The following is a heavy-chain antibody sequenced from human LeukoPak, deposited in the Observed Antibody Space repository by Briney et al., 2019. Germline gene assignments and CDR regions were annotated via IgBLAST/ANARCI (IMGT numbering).Heavy chain of an antibody. CDR3: ARAGTYYYDSSGYYPQFDY. D-gene: IGHD3-22*01. V-gene: IGHV4-38-2*01. J-gene: IGHJ4*02. Sequence: SETLSLTCAVSGYSISSGYYWGWIRQPPGKGLEWIGSIYHSGSTYYNPSLKSRVTISVDTSKNQFSLKLSSVTAADTAVYYCARAGTYYYDSSGYYPQFDYWGQGTLVTVSS. CDR2: IYHSGST. CDR1: GYSISSGYY.